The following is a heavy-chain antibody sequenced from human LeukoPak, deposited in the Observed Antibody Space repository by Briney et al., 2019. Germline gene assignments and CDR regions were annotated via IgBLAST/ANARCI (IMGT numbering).Heavy chain of an antibody. Sequence: PGGSLRLSCAASGISFSGNWMGWVRQAPGEGLEWVASIKYDGSAKYNADSVKGRFTISRDNAKNSLYLEVNSLTAEDTAVYYCAFSNAFKVWGQGTLVTVSS. D-gene: IGHD2-8*01. CDR3: AFSNAFKV. J-gene: IGHJ4*02. CDR1: GISFSGNW. CDR2: IKYDGSAK. V-gene: IGHV3-7*01.